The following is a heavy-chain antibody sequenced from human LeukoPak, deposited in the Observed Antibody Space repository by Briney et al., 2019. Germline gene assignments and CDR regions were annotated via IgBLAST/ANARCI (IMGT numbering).Heavy chain of an antibody. V-gene: IGHV1-2*02. CDR1: GYTFTGYY. Sequence: ASVKVSCKASGYTFTGYYMHWVRQAPGQRLEWMGWINPNSGGTNYAQKFQGRVTMTRDTSISTAYMELSRLRSDDTAVYYCARGLSFLCHQGDYWGQGTLVPVSS. D-gene: IGHD2/OR15-2a*01. CDR3: ARGLSFLCHQGDY. J-gene: IGHJ4*02. CDR2: INPNSGGT.